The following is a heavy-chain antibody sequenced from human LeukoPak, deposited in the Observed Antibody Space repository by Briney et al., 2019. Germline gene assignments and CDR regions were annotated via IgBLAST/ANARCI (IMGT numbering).Heavy chain of an antibody. CDR3: ARGSGYGDLALFDY. D-gene: IGHD4-17*01. Sequence: SETLSLTCNVSGGSSGSYYWSWIRQPPGKGLEWIGYIYYSGSTNYNPSLKSRVTISVDTSKNQFSLKLSSVTAADTAVYYCARGSGYGDLALFDYWGQGTLVTVSS. J-gene: IGHJ4*02. CDR2: IYYSGST. CDR1: GGSSGSYY. V-gene: IGHV4-59*01.